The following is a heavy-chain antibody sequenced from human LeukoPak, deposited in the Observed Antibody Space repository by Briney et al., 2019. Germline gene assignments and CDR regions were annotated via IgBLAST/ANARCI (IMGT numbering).Heavy chain of an antibody. D-gene: IGHD1-1*01. V-gene: IGHV3-7*01. CDR1: GFTFSNYW. Sequence: GGSLRLSCTASGFTFSNYWMSWVRQAPGKGLEWVANIKQDGSVQYYVDSVKGRFTISRDNAKNSLYLQMNSLRAEDTAVYYCARFNWNAEGIYWGQGTLVTVSS. CDR3: ARFNWNAEGIY. CDR2: IKQDGSVQ. J-gene: IGHJ4*02.